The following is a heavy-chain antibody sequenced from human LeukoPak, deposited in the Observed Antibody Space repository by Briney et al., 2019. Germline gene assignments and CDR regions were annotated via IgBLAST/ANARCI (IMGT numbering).Heavy chain of an antibody. CDR3: ARVVRGPDAFDI. V-gene: IGHV1-69*05. CDR2: IIPIFGTA. Sequence: SVKVSCKASGGTFSSYAISWVRQAPGQGLEWMGGIIPIFGTANYAQKFQGRVTITTDESTSTASMELSSLRSEDTAVYYCARVVRGPDAFDIWGQGTTVTVSS. D-gene: IGHD3-10*02. CDR1: GGTFSSYA. J-gene: IGHJ3*02.